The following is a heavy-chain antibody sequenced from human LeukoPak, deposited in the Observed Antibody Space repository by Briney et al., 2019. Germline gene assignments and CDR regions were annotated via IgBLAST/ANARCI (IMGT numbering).Heavy chain of an antibody. CDR3: AISYDFWSGYFVH. V-gene: IGHV4-38-2*02. CDR2: IYHSGST. J-gene: IGHJ4*02. Sequence: SETLSLTCTVSGYSISSGYYWGWIRQPPGKGLEWIGSIYHSGSTYYNPSLKSRVTISVDTSKNQFSLKLSSVTAADTAVYYCAISYDFWSGYFVHWGQGTLVTVSS. D-gene: IGHD3-3*01. CDR1: GYSISSGYY.